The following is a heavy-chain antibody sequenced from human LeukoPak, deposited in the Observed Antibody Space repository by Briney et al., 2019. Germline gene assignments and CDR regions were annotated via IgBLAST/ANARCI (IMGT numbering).Heavy chain of an antibody. Sequence: SETLSLTCTVSGGSISSSSYHWGWIRQPPGKGLEWIGTIYSGGSTYYNPSLKRRVTISIDTSNNQLFLKLNSVTAADTAVYYCARQRGKMRYFDFVALDYWGQGTLVTVSS. V-gene: IGHV4-39*01. J-gene: IGHJ4*02. CDR2: IYSGGST. CDR3: ARQRGKMRYFDFVALDY. D-gene: IGHD3-9*01. CDR1: GGSISSSSYH.